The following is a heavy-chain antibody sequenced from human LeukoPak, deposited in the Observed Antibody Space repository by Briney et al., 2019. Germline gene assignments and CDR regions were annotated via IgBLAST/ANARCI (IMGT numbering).Heavy chain of an antibody. V-gene: IGHV4-39*07. J-gene: IGHJ4*02. CDR1: GDSISSSMFY. CDR3: ASSRRQNYYDSSRYYFDY. Sequence: SETLSLTCTVSGDSISSSMFYWGWIRQPPGRGLEWIGNILYSGSTYYNPSLKSRVTISVDTSKNQFSLKLSSVTAADTAVYYCASSRRQNYYDSSRYYFDYWGQGTLVTVSS. CDR2: ILYSGST. D-gene: IGHD3-22*01.